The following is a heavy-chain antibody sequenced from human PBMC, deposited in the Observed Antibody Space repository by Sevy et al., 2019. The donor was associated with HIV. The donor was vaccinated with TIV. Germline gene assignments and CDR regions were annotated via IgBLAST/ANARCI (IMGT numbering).Heavy chain of an antibody. CDR1: GGSFSGYY. CDR2: INDSGIT. V-gene: IGHV4-34*01. Sequence: SETLSLTCAVHGGSFSGYYWSWIRESPGTGLEWIGEINDSGITNYNPSLKSRVTISLDTSKKEFPLGLSSVTAADTAVYYCARSPPVVVVPGAPSWFDPWGQRTLVTVSS. CDR3: ARSPPVVVVPGAPSWFDP. D-gene: IGHD2-2*01. J-gene: IGHJ5*02.